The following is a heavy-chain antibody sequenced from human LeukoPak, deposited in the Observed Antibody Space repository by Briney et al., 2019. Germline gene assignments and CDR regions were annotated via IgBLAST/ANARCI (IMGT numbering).Heavy chain of an antibody. CDR3: ARASGGAAAGLDY. V-gene: IGHV4-30-4*01. CDR1: GGSISSGDYY. CDR2: IYYSGST. Sequence: SETLSLPCTVSGGSISSGDYYWSWIRQPPGKGLEWIGYIYYSGSTYYNPSLKSRVTISVDTSKNQFSLKLSSVTAADTAVYYCARASGGAAAGLDYWGQGTLVTVSS. J-gene: IGHJ4*02. D-gene: IGHD6-13*01.